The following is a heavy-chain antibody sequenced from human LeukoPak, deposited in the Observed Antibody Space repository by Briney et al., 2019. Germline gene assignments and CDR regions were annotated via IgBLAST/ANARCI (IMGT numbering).Heavy chain of an antibody. CDR3: AKDLRYSSSWSSGWFDP. D-gene: IGHD6-13*01. J-gene: IGHJ5*02. V-gene: IGHV1-2*02. CDR1: GYTFTDYY. CDR2: INPKSGGT. Sequence: GASVKVSCKASGYTFTDYYLHWVRQAPGQGLQWMGWINPKSGGTSYAHMFQGRATMTRDTSISAAYMELSRLRSDDTAVYYCAKDLRYSSSWSSGWFDPWGQGTLVTVSS.